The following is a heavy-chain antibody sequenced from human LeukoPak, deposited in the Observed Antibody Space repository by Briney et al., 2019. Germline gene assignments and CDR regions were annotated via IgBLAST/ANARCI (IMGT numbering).Heavy chain of an antibody. CDR2: IKQDGSEK. D-gene: IGHD3-10*01. V-gene: IGHV3-7*01. CDR1: GFTFSSYW. J-gene: IGHJ6*03. CDR3: ARERGLAAPHYYYYYYMDV. Sequence: PGGSLRLSRAASGFTFSSYWMSWVRQAPGKGLEWVANIKQDGSEKYYVDSVKGRFTISRDNAKNSLYLQMNSLRAEDTAVYYCARERGLAAPHYYYYYYMDVWGKGTTVTVSS.